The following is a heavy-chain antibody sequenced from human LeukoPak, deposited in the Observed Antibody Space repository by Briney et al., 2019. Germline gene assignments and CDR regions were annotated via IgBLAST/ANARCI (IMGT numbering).Heavy chain of an antibody. Sequence: GGSLRLSCAASGFTFSSYAMHWVRQAPGKGLEWVAVISYDGSNKYYADSVKGRFTISRDNSKNTLYLQMNSLRAEDTAVYYCARENGYSSGWFDYWGQGTLVTVSS. CDR2: ISYDGSNK. J-gene: IGHJ4*02. D-gene: IGHD6-19*01. CDR1: GFTFSSYA. CDR3: ARENGYSSGWFDY. V-gene: IGHV3-30-3*01.